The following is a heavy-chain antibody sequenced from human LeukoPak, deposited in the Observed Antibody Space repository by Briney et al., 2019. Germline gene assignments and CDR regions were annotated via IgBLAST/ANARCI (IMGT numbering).Heavy chain of an antibody. CDR1: GYSISSGYY. J-gene: IGHJ4*02. V-gene: IGHV4-38-2*02. CDR2: IYHSGST. Sequence: SETLSLTCTVSGYSISSGYYWGWIRQPPGKGLEWIGNIYHSGSTYYNPSLKSRVTISLDTSKNQFSLKLSSVTAADTAVYYCARVNDSSGYYVGYWGQGTLVTVSS. D-gene: IGHD3-22*01. CDR3: ARVNDSSGYYVGY.